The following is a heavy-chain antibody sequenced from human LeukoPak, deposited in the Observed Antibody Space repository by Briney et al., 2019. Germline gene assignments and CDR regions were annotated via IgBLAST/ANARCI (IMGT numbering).Heavy chain of an antibody. CDR3: AKDRGRGAALYYFDY. Sequence: GGSLRLSCAASGFTFDDYAMHWVRQAPGKGLEWVSGISWNSGSIGYADSVKGRFTISRDNAKNSLYLQMNSLRAEDTALYYCAKDRGRGAALYYFDYWGQGTLVTVSS. V-gene: IGHV3-9*01. D-gene: IGHD2-15*01. J-gene: IGHJ4*02. CDR2: ISWNSGSI. CDR1: GFTFDDYA.